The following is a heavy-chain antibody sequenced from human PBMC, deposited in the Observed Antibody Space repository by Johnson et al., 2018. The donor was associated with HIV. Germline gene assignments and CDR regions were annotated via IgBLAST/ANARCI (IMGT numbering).Heavy chain of an antibody. J-gene: IGHJ3*02. CDR2: ISSSGSTI. Sequence: QEKLVESGGGLVKPGGSLRLSCAASGFIFSDYYMSWIRQAPGKGLEWVSYISSSGSTIYYADSVKGRFTISRDNAKNSLYLQMNSLRPEDTAVYYCARDHGWSRGWLFDAFDIWGQGTMVTVSS. CDR1: GFIFSDYY. CDR3: ARDHGWSRGWLFDAFDI. D-gene: IGHD6-19*01. V-gene: IGHV3-11*04.